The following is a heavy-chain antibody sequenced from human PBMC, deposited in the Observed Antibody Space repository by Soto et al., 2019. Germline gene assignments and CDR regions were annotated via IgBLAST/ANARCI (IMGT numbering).Heavy chain of an antibody. V-gene: IGHV1-8*01. Sequence: QVPLVQSGAEVKKPGASVKVSCKASGYTFTSYDINWVRQATGQGLEWMGWMNPNSGNTGYAQKFQGRVTMTRNTSISTAYMELSSLRSEDTAVYYCARSSIAAAGYYYYYYGMDVWGQGTTVTVSS. D-gene: IGHD6-13*01. J-gene: IGHJ6*02. CDR2: MNPNSGNT. CDR1: GYTFTSYD. CDR3: ARSSIAAAGYYYYYYGMDV.